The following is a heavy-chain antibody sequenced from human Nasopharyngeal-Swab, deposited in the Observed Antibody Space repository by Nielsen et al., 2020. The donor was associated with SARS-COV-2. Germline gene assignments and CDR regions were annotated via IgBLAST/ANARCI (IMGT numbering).Heavy chain of an antibody. Sequence: ASVKVSCKASGYTFTSYAMHWVRQAPGQRLEWMGWINAGNGNTKYSQKFQGRVTITRDTSASTAYRELSSLRSEDTAVYYCARDVDTAMVFDYWGQGTLVTVSS. CDR3: ARDVDTAMVFDY. CDR1: GYTFTSYA. V-gene: IGHV1-3*01. D-gene: IGHD5-18*01. CDR2: INAGNGNT. J-gene: IGHJ4*02.